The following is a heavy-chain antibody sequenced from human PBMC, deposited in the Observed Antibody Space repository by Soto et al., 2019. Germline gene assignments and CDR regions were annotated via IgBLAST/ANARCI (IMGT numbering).Heavy chain of an antibody. D-gene: IGHD3-10*01. CDR1: GGSVSSGSYY. J-gene: IGHJ5*01. V-gene: IGHV4-61*01. CDR3: ARDRGMVRGVIVGNWFDS. CDR2: IYYSGST. Sequence: PSETLSLTCTVSGGSVSSGSYYWSWIRQPPGKGLEWIGYIYYSGSTNYNPSLKSRVTISVDTSKNQFSLKLSSVTAADTAVYYCARDRGMVRGVIVGNWFDSWGQGTLVTVSS.